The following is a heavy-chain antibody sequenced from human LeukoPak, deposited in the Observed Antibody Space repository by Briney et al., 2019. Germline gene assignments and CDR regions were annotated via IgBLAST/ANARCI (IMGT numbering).Heavy chain of an antibody. CDR2: IIPIFGTA. Sequence: ASVKVSCKASGGTFSSYAISWVRQAPGQGLEWMGGIIPIFGTANYAQKFQGRVTITADKSTSTAYMELSSLRSEDTAVYYCARDRGIAAALYYFDYWGQGTLVTVSS. CDR3: ARDRGIAAALYYFDY. V-gene: IGHV1-69*06. J-gene: IGHJ4*02. CDR1: GGTFSSYA. D-gene: IGHD6-13*01.